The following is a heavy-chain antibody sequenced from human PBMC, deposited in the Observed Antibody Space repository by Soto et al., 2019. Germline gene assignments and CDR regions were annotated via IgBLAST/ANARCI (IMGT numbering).Heavy chain of an antibody. CDR3: ARGNHRWLQLWYFDL. CDR1: GGTFSSYT. J-gene: IGHJ2*01. CDR2: IIHIFGTA. Sequence: QVQLVQSGAEVKKPGSSVTVSCKASGGTFSSYTISWVRQAPGQGLEWMGGIIHIFGTANYAQKFQGRVTITADESTSTAYMELSSLRSEDTAVYYCARGNHRWLQLWYFDLWGSGTLVTVSS. D-gene: IGHD5-12*01. V-gene: IGHV1-69*12.